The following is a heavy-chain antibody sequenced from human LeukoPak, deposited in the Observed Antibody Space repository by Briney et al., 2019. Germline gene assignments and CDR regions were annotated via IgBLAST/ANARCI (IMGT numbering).Heavy chain of an antibody. D-gene: IGHD3-22*01. CDR1: GASISLYY. V-gene: IGHV4-4*07. Sequence: SETLSLTCSVSGASISLYYWSWVRQSAGKQPEWIGRVHATGTTNYNPSLRSRVSLSVDTFKKQFSLKLNSVTAADTAVYYCARVLGSSGYAGDWRFDLWGRGTPVTVSS. CDR2: VHATGTT. J-gene: IGHJ2*01. CDR3: ARVLGSSGYAGDWRFDL.